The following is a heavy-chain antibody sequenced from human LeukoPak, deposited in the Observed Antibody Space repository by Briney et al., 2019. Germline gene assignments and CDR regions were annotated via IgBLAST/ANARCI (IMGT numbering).Heavy chain of an antibody. J-gene: IGHJ5*02. CDR2: MNPNSGNT. V-gene: IGHV1-8*01. D-gene: IGHD6-13*01. CDR3: ARGAIAAAGRRFDP. Sequence: ASVKVSCKASGYTFTIYDINWVRQAIGQGLEWMGWMNPNSGNTGYAQKFRGRVTMTRNTSISTAYMELSSLRSEDTAVYYCARGAIAAAGRRFDPWGQGTLVTVSS. CDR1: GYTFTIYD.